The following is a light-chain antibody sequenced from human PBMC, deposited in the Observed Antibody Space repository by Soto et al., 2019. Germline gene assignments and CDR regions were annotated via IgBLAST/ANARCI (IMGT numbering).Light chain of an antibody. Sequence: DIQMTQSPSPLPASVGDSVTITCRTSQPISEFLSWYQQKPGKAPRLLISSSSRVESGIPSRFGAGRSGAEFTLTITNLRPAHFATYIYQQYHSTPFNFGPPTTV. CDR2: SSS. J-gene: IGKJ3*01. CDR3: QQYHSTPFN. CDR1: QPISEF. V-gene: IGKV1-39*01.